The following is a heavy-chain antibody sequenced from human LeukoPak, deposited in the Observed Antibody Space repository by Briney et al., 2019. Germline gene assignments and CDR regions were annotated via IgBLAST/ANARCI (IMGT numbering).Heavy chain of an antibody. CDR1: GGTFSSYA. J-gene: IGHJ4*02. V-gene: IGHV1-69*04. CDR3: ARDPTFAYYESSGYYEDY. CDR2: IIPILGIA. Sequence: ASVKVSCKASGGTFSSYAISWVRQAPGQGLEWMGRIIPILGIANYAQKFQGRVTITADKSTSTAYMELSSLRSEDTAVYYCARDPTFAYYESSGYYEDYWGQGTLVTVSS. D-gene: IGHD3-22*01.